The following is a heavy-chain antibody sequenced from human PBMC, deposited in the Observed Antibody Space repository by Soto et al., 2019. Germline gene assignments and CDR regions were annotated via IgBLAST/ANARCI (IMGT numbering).Heavy chain of an antibody. V-gene: IGHV4-34*01. CDR3: ARGLGTTWLYYYYGMDV. CDR2: INHSGST. J-gene: IGHJ6*02. CDR1: GGSFSGYY. D-gene: IGHD4-17*01. Sequence: SETLSLTCAVYGGSFSGYYWSWIRQPPGKGLEWIGEINHSGSTNYNPSLKSRVTISVDTSKNQFSLKLSSVTAADTAVYYCARGLGTTWLYYYYGMDVWGQGTTVTVSS.